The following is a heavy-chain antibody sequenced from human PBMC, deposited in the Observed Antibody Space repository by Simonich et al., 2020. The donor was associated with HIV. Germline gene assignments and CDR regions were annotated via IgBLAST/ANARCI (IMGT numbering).Heavy chain of an antibody. CDR3: ARAYCSGGRCYDAFDI. CDR1: GYTFTGYY. D-gene: IGHD2-15*01. Sequence: QVQLVQSGAEVKKPGASVKVSCKASGYTFTGYYMHWVRQAPGQGLEWVGRITPNSGGTNYAQKLQGRVTMTRTTSISTAYRELSRLRSDDTAIYYCARAYCSGGRCYDAFDIWGQGTMVTVSS. V-gene: IGHV1-2*06. J-gene: IGHJ3*02. CDR2: ITPNSGGT.